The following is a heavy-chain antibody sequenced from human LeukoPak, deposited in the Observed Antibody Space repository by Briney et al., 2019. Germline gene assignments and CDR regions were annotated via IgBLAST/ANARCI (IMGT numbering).Heavy chain of an antibody. D-gene: IGHD4-17*01. CDR3: ARDLATVRGRGVGY. CDR2: ISSSSSYI. CDR1: GFTFSSYS. Sequence: PGGSLRLSCAASGFTFSSYSMNWVRQAPGKGLEWVSSISSSSSYIYYADSVKGRFTISRDNAKNSLYLQMNGLRAEDTAVYYCARDLATVRGRGVGYWGQGTLVTVSS. J-gene: IGHJ4*02. V-gene: IGHV3-21*01.